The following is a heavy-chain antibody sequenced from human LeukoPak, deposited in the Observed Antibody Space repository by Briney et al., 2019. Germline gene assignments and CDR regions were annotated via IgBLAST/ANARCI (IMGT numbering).Heavy chain of an antibody. D-gene: IGHD3-9*01. CDR1: GFTFSSYW. V-gene: IGHV3-7*01. J-gene: IGHJ2*01. Sequence: GGSLRLSCAASGFTFSSYWMSWVRQAPGKGLEWVANIKQDGSEKYYVDSVKGRFTISRDNAKNSLYLQMNSLRAEDTAVYYCARDLNDILTGSGNWYFDLWGRGTLVTVSS. CDR3: ARDLNDILTGSGNWYFDL. CDR2: IKQDGSEK.